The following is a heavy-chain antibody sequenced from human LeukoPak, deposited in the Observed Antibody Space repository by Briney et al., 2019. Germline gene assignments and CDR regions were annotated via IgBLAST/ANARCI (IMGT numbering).Heavy chain of an antibody. Sequence: GGSLRLSCAASGFTFSSYEMNWVRQAPGKGLEWVSYISSSGSTIYYADSVKGRFTISRDNAKNSLYLQMNSLRAEDTAVYYCARHPDCGGDCFYFDYWGQGTLVTVSS. CDR2: ISSSGSTI. D-gene: IGHD2-21*02. J-gene: IGHJ4*02. V-gene: IGHV3-48*03. CDR1: GFTFSSYE. CDR3: ARHPDCGGDCFYFDY.